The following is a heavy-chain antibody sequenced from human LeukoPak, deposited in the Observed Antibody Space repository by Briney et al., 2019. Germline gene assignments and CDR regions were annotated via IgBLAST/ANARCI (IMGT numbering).Heavy chain of an antibody. CDR2: IRGSGEST. CDR3: ARDNEGPSVK. Sequence: PGGSLRLSCAASGFIFNTYAMSWVRQAPGKGLEWVSTIRGSGESTHYADSVQGRFTISRDNAKNSLYLQMNSLRAEDTAVYYCARDNEGPSVKWGQGTLVTVSS. J-gene: IGHJ4*02. V-gene: IGHV3-23*01. CDR1: GFIFNTYA. D-gene: IGHD2-8*01.